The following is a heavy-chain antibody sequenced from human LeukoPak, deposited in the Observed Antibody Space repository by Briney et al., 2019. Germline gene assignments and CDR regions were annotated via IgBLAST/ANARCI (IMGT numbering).Heavy chain of an antibody. D-gene: IGHD4-17*01. J-gene: IGHJ4*02. Sequence: SETLSLTCTVSGGSISSGGYYWSWIRQHPGKGLEWIGYIYYSGSTYYNPSLKSRVIISVDTSKNQFSLKLSSVTAADTAVYYCARAGYGDYPGYYFDYWGQGTLVTVSS. V-gene: IGHV4-31*03. CDR3: ARAGYGDYPGYYFDY. CDR2: IYYSGST. CDR1: GGSISSGGYY.